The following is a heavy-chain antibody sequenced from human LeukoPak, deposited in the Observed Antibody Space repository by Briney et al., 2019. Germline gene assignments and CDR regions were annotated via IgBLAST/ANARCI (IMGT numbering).Heavy chain of an antibody. Sequence: SETLSLTCTVSGGSISSYYWSWMRQPPGKGLEWIGYISYSGTTNYNPSLQSRVTISVDTSKNQFSLKLSSVTAADTAVYYCAMGSYYSNFDYWGQGTLVTVSS. CDR2: ISYSGTT. D-gene: IGHD1-26*01. V-gene: IGHV4-59*12. J-gene: IGHJ4*02. CDR3: AMGSYYSNFDY. CDR1: GGSISSYY.